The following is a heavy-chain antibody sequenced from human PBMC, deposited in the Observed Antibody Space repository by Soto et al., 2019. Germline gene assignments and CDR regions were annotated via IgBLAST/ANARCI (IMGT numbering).Heavy chain of an antibody. J-gene: IGHJ6*02. Sequence: QVQLVQSGAEVKKPGSSVKVSCKASGGTFGNYAISWVRQAPGQGLEWMGGFIPIFGTAKYAQKFQGRVTLTADEATSTVDMEGSSLRSEDTAVYYCARDLPGGDTLIRGINYYYYGMDVWGQGTTVTVSS. D-gene: IGHD3-10*01. CDR2: FIPIFGTA. CDR3: ARDLPGGDTLIRGINYYYYGMDV. V-gene: IGHV1-69*01. CDR1: GGTFGNYA.